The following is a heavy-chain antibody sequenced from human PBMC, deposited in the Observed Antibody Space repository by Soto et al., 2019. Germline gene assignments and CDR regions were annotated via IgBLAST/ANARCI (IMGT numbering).Heavy chain of an antibody. J-gene: IGHJ4*02. V-gene: IGHV2-5*02. Sequence: QITLKESGPTLVKPTETLTLTCTFSGFSLNTRDLGVGWIRQPPGKALEWLAIIYWDDSKNYSPSLKSRLTITKDTSKNQVVLTLTDMDPVDTATYYCAQKGRGYFDYWGQGTLVTVSS. CDR3: AQKGRGYFDY. D-gene: IGHD3-10*01. CDR1: GFSLNTRDLG. CDR2: IYWDDSK.